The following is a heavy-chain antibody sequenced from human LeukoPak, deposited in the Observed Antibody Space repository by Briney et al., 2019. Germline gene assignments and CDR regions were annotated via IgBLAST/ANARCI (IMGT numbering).Heavy chain of an antibody. D-gene: IGHD1-7*01. J-gene: IGHJ4*02. CDR3: ASHLSNWNYGENYFDY. CDR1: GGSISSGGYY. Sequence: KPSETLSLTCTVSGGSISSGGYYWSWIRQHPGKGLEWIGYIYYSGSTYHNPSLKSRVTISVDTSKNQFSLKLSSVTAADTAVYYCASHLSNWNYGENYFDYWGQGTLVTVSS. CDR2: IYYSGST. V-gene: IGHV4-31*03.